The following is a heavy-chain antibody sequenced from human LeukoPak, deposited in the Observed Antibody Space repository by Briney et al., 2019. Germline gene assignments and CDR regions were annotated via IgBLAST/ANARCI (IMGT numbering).Heavy chain of an antibody. CDR2: IYHSGST. J-gene: IGHJ4*02. CDR1: GYSISSGYY. D-gene: IGHD3-10*01. Sequence: SETLSLTCAVSGYSISSGYYWGWIRQPPGKGLEWIGTIYHSGSTYYNPSLKSRVTISVDTSKNQFSLKLSSVTAADTAVYYCARLGGRSSGYWGQGTLVTVSS. CDR3: ARLGGRSSGY. V-gene: IGHV4-38-2*01.